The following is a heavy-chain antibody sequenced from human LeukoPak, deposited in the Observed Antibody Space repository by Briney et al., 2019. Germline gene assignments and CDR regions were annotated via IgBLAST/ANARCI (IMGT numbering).Heavy chain of an antibody. Sequence: SVKVSCKASGGTFSSYAISWVRQAPGQGLEWMGGIIPIFGTANYAQKFQGRVTITADESTSTAYMELSSLRSEDTAVYYCAKLAASETGEGSWGQGTLVTVSS. D-gene: IGHD6-13*01. J-gene: IGHJ5*02. CDR2: IIPIFGTA. CDR3: AKLAASETGEGS. V-gene: IGHV1-69*13. CDR1: GGTFSSYA.